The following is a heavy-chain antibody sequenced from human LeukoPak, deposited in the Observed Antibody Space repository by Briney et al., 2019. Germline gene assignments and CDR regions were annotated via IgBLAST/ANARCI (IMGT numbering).Heavy chain of an antibody. V-gene: IGHV4-34*01. CDR1: GGSFSGYY. CDR3: ARDRVAAAGTDY. D-gene: IGHD6-13*01. CDR2: INHSGST. Sequence: SETLSLTCAVYGGSFSGYYWSWIRQPPGKGLEWIGEINHSGSTNYNPPLKSRVTISVDTSKNQFSLKLSSVTAADTAVYYCARDRVAAAGTDYWGQGILVTVSS. J-gene: IGHJ4*02.